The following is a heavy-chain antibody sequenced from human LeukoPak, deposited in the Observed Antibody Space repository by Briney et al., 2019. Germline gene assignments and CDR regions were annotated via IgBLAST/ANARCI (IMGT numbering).Heavy chain of an antibody. J-gene: IGHJ5*02. Sequence: SETLSLTCTVSGGSISSYYWSWIRQPPGEGLEWIGYIYYSGSTYYNPSLKSRVTISVDTSKNQFSLKLSSVTAADTAVYYCARDLGPFYGSGSRSPFDPWGQGTLVTVSS. CDR2: IYYSGST. CDR3: ARDLGPFYGSGSRSPFDP. D-gene: IGHD3-10*01. CDR1: GGSISSYY. V-gene: IGHV4-59*12.